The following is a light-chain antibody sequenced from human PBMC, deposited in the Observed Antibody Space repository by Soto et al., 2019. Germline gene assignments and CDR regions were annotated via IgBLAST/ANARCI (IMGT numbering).Light chain of an antibody. CDR1: QSIRTW. J-gene: IGKJ3*01. V-gene: IGKV1-33*01. CDR3: QQYDKLPTFT. Sequence: DIQMTQSPSTLSASVGDRVTMTCRASQSIRTWLAWYQQKPGKAPKLLIYGVSNLETGVPPRFSGTGSGTHFTFTISSLQPEDVATYYCQQYDKLPTFTFGPGTKVDL. CDR2: GVS.